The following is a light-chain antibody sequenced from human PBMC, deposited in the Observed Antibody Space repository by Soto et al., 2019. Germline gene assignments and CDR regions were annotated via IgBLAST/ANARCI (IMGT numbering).Light chain of an antibody. V-gene: IGKV3-20*01. J-gene: IGKJ1*01. Sequence: IVMTQSPATRSLSPGERVTLSCRASQSVSSRYLAWYQHKPGQAPRLIIYGASSRATGIPDRFRGIVSGTDGTITISRLQTEDGSVYDGQQSGSSPWTFGQGTKVDIK. CDR3: QQSGSSPWT. CDR2: GAS. CDR1: QSVSSRY.